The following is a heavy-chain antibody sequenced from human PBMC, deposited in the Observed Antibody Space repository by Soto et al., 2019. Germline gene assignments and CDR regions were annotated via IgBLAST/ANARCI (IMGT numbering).Heavy chain of an antibody. V-gene: IGHV1-3*01. Sequence: ASVKVSCKASGYTFTSYAMHWVRQAPGQRLEGMGWINAGNGNTKYSQKFQGRVTITRDTSASTAYMELSSLRSEDTAVYYCARGVAGPLHWFDPWGQGTLVPVSS. CDR2: INAGNGNT. CDR3: ARGVAGPLHWFDP. D-gene: IGHD6-19*01. J-gene: IGHJ5*02. CDR1: GYTFTSYA.